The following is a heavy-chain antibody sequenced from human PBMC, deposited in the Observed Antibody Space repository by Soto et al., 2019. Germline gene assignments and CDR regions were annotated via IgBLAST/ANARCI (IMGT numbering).Heavy chain of an antibody. J-gene: IGHJ6*02. CDR1: GGSISSYY. CDR2: IYYSGST. CDR3: ARVRGTMDYYYYYGMDV. D-gene: IGHD3-10*01. Sequence: TLSLTCTVSGGSISSYYWSWIRQPPGKGLEWIGYIYYSGSTNYNPSLKSRVTISVDTSKNQFSLKLSSVTAADTAVYYCARVRGTMDYYYYYGMDVWGQGTTVTVSS. V-gene: IGHV4-59*01.